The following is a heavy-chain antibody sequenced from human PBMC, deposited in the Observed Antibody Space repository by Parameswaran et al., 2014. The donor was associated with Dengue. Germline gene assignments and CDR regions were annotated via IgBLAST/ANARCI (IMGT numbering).Heavy chain of an antibody. D-gene: IGHD3-10*01. CDR3: ARRGNFDY. CDR2: IDHSGST. V-gene: IGHV4-34*01. J-gene: IGHJ4*02. Sequence: VRQAPGKGLEWIGEIDHSGSTNYNPSLKSRVTISVDTSKNQFSLKLSSVTAADTAVYYCARRGNFDYWGRGTLVTVSS.